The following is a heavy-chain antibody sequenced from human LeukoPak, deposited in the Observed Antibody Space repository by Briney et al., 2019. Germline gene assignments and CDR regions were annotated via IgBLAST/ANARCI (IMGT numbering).Heavy chain of an antibody. J-gene: IGHJ5*02. CDR2: ISAYNGNT. Sequence: ASVKVSCKASGYTFTSYGISWVRQAPGQGLEWMGWISAYNGNTNYAQKLQGRVTMTTDTSTSTAYMELRSLRSDDTAVYYCARVRCSGGSCQNRNKGWFDPWGQGTLVTVSS. V-gene: IGHV1-18*01. CDR3: ARVRCSGGSCQNRNKGWFDP. D-gene: IGHD2-15*01. CDR1: GYTFTSYG.